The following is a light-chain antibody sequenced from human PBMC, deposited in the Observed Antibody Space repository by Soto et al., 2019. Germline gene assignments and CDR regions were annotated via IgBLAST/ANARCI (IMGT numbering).Light chain of an antibody. J-gene: IGKJ1*01. CDR2: AAS. Sequence: DTQMTQYPSSLSASVGDRVTITCRASQSISSYLNWYQQKPGKAPKLLIYAASSLQSGVPSRFSGSGSGTDFTLTISSLQPEDFATYYCQQSYSTPPMTFGQGTNVDIK. CDR3: QQSYSTPPMT. V-gene: IGKV1-39*01. CDR1: QSISSY.